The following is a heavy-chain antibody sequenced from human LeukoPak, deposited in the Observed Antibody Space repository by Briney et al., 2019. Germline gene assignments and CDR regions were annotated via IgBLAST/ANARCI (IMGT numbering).Heavy chain of an antibody. Sequence: GGSLRLSCVASGFDVNDNFMIWVRQAPGQGLEWVSIIYASGGAYHAESVKGRFTISRDNSKNTLYLQMNSLRVEDTAVYYCAIGPNWGIHYWGQGVLVTVSS. CDR3: AIGPNWGIHY. V-gene: IGHV3-53*01. J-gene: IGHJ4*02. CDR1: GFDVNDNF. CDR2: IYASGGA. D-gene: IGHD7-27*01.